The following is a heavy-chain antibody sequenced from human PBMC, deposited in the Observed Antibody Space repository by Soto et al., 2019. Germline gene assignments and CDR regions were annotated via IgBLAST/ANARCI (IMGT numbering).Heavy chain of an antibody. CDR3: ARVSGSYYYGMDV. J-gene: IGHJ6*02. CDR1: GGSISSSNW. CDR2: IYHSGST. V-gene: IGHV4-4*02. D-gene: IGHD1-26*01. Sequence: QVQLQESGPGLVKPSGTLSLTCAVSGGSISSSNWWSWVRQPPGKGLGWIGEIYHSGSTNYNPSLKSRVPISVDKSKNQFSLKLSSVIAADTAVYYCARVSGSYYYGMDVWGQGTTVTVSS.